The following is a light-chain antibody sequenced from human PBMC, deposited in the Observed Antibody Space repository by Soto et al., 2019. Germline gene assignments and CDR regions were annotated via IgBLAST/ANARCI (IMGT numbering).Light chain of an antibody. Sequence: EIVLTQSPGTLSLSPGERATLSCRASQSVSSSYLAWYQQKPVQAPRLLIYGASSSATGIPDRFSGSGSGTDFTLTISRLEPEDFAVYYCQHYGSSPHTFGQGTKLEIK. CDR3: QHYGSSPHT. J-gene: IGKJ2*01. CDR1: QSVSSSY. V-gene: IGKV3-20*01. CDR2: GAS.